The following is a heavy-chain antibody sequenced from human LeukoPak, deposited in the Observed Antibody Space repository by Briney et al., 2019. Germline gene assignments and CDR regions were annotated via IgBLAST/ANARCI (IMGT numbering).Heavy chain of an antibody. D-gene: IGHD1-26*01. CDR2: INAGNGNT. CDR3: ASGGFGSYQLYYFDY. Sequence: GASVKVSCKASGYTFTSYAMHWVRQAPGQRLEWMGWINAGNGNTKYSQKFQGRVTITRDTSASTAYMELSSLRSEDTAVYYCASGGFGSYQLYYFDYWGQGTLVTVSS. J-gene: IGHJ4*02. CDR1: GYTFTSYA. V-gene: IGHV1-3*01.